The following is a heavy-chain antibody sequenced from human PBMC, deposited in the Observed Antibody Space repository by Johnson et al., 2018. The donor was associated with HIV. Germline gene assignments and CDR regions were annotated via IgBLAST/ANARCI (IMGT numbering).Heavy chain of an antibody. D-gene: IGHD6-13*01. CDR1: RFTFSSYA. V-gene: IGHV3-7*01. J-gene: IGHJ3*02. CDR2: IKQDGSEK. Sequence: VQLVESGGGVVQPGRSLRLSCAASRFTFSSYAIHWVRQAPGKGLEWVANIKQDGSEKYYVDSVKGRFTTSRGNAKNSLYLQVKSLRAEDTAVYYCAREVAAVGDAFEIWGQGTMVIVSS. CDR3: AREVAAVGDAFEI.